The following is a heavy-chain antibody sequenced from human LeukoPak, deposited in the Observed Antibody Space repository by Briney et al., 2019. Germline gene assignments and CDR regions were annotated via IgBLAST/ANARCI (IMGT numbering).Heavy chain of an antibody. J-gene: IGHJ4*02. CDR2: IKKDGSEK. Sequence: GGSLRLSCEGSGFMFSNFWMNWVRQSPGKGLEWVANIKKDGSEKYYVDAVKGRFTISRDNAKTSLYLQMNSLRAEDTAVYYCARDLSGIAGYTYGRGIDYWGQGTLVTVSS. V-gene: IGHV3-7*01. D-gene: IGHD5-18*01. CDR3: ARDLSGIAGYTYGRGIDY. CDR1: GFMFSNFW.